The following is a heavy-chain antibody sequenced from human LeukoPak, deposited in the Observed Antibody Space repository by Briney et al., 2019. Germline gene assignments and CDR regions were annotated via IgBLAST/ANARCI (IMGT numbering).Heavy chain of an antibody. CDR1: GFTVSSNY. V-gene: IGHV3-66*01. D-gene: IGHD3-22*01. CDR3: ARDPHYYDSSGYYENDGMDV. Sequence: GGSLRLSCAASGFTVSSNYMSWVRQAPGKGLEWVSVIYSGGSTYYADSVKGRFTISRDNSKNTLYLQMNSLRAEDTAVYYCARDPHYYDSSGYYENDGMDVWGQGTTVTVSS. CDR2: IYSGGST. J-gene: IGHJ6*02.